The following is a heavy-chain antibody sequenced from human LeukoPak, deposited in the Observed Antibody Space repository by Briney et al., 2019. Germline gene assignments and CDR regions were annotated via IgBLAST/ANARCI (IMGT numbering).Heavy chain of an antibody. Sequence: SETLSLTCTVSGGSISSYYWGWIRQPPGKGLEWIGSIYYSGSTYYNPSLKSRVTISVDTSKNQFSLKLSSVTAADTAVYYCARHQQGSSSYFDYWGQGTLVTVSS. CDR3: ARHQQGSSSYFDY. V-gene: IGHV4-39*01. CDR1: GGSISSYY. J-gene: IGHJ4*02. D-gene: IGHD6-6*01. CDR2: IYYSGST.